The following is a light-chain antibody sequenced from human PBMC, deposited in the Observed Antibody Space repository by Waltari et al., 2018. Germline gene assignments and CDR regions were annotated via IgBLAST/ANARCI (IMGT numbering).Light chain of an antibody. V-gene: IGKV3-15*01. CDR2: ETS. J-gene: IGKJ2*01. CDR1: QSVTSN. Sequence: EVVMTQSPVTLSVSPGERATLSCRASQSVTSNLAWYQQKAGQPARLLIYETSTRVTGVPARFSGSGSGTEFTLTISSLQSEDSAVYYCQQYNDWPPYTFGQGTKLEIK. CDR3: QQYNDWPPYT.